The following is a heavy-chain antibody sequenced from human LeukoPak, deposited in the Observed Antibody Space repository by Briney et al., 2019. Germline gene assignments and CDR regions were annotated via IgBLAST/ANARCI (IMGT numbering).Heavy chain of an antibody. V-gene: IGHV4-34*01. Sequence: SETLSLTCAVYGGSFSGYYWSWIRQPPGKGLEWIGEINHSGSTNYNPSLKSRVTISVDTSKNQFSLKLSSVTAADTAVYYCARGGDDGGRELDYWGQGTLVTVSS. D-gene: IGHD4-23*01. J-gene: IGHJ4*02. CDR3: ARGGDDGGRELDY. CDR1: GGSFSGYY. CDR2: INHSGST.